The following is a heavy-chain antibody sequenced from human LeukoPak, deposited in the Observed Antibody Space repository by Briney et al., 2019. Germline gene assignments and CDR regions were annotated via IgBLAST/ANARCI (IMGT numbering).Heavy chain of an antibody. CDR2: IYTSGST. CDR1: GGSISSGSYY. V-gene: IGHV4-61*02. Sequence: SETLSLTCTVSGGSISSGSYYWSWIRQPAGKGLEWIGRIYTSGSTNYNPSLKSRVTISVDTSKNQFSLKLSSVTAADTAVYYCAAVLRYFDWLGRDYYMDVWGKGTTVTVSS. CDR3: AAVLRYFDWLGRDYYMDV. J-gene: IGHJ6*03. D-gene: IGHD3-9*01.